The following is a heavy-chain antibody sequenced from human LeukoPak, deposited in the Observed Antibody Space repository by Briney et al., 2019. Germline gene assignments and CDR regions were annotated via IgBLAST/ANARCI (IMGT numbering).Heavy chain of an antibody. CDR2: ISSSSSYI. CDR3: ARERRYYDSSGYFNDAFDI. D-gene: IGHD3-22*01. V-gene: IGHV3-21*01. J-gene: IGHJ3*02. Sequence: PGGSLRPSCAASGFTFSSYSMNWVRQAPGKGLEWVSSISSSSSYIYYADSVKGRFTISRDNAKNSLYLQMNSLRAEDTAVYYCARERRYYDSSGYFNDAFDIWGQGTMVTVSS. CDR1: GFTFSSYS.